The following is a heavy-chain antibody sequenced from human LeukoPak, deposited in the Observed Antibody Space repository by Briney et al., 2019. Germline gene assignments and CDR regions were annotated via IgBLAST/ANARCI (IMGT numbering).Heavy chain of an antibody. Sequence: SVKVSCKASGGTFSSYAISWVRQAPGQGLEWMGRIIPILGIANYAQKFQGRVTITADKSTSAAYMELSSLRSEDTAVYYCARDLAAYGSGSYFGNYWGQGTLVTVSS. J-gene: IGHJ4*02. D-gene: IGHD3-10*01. V-gene: IGHV1-69*04. CDR3: ARDLAAYGSGSYFGNY. CDR2: IIPILGIA. CDR1: GGTFSSYA.